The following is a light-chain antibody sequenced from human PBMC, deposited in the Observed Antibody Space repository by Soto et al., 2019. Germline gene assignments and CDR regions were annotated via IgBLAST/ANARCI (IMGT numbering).Light chain of an antibody. V-gene: IGKV3-11*01. CDR3: QQRSNWPVT. CDR2: DAS. Sequence: EIVLTQSPATLSLSPGERATLSCRASQSVSSYLAWYQQKPGQAPRLLIYDASNRATGIPARFSGSGSGTAFTLTISSLAPEDFAVYYCQQRSNWPVTFGQGTKVEIK. CDR1: QSVSSY. J-gene: IGKJ1*01.